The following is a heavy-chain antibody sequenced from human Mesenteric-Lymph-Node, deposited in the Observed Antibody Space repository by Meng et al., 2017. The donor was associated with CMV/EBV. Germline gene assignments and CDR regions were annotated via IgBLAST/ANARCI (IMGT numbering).Heavy chain of an antibody. J-gene: IGHJ5*02. Sequence: GSLRLSCTVSGDSISSTFYYWGWIRQPPGKGLEWLGSIYYSGSTYYNPSLKSRVTISVDTSKNQFSLKLGSVTAADTAVYYCARGEDWFDPWGQGTLVTVSS. CDR2: IYYSGST. CDR1: GDSISSTFYY. CDR3: ARGEDWFDP. V-gene: IGHV4-39*07.